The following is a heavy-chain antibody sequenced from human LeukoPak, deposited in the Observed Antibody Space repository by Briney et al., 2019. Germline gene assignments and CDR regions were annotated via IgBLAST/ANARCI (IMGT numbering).Heavy chain of an antibody. D-gene: IGHD6-13*01. CDR3: ARATFDEQLVPGNFDY. V-gene: IGHV4-30-4*01. CDR2: IYYSGST. CDR1: GGSISSGDYY. J-gene: IGHJ4*02. Sequence: SETLSLTCTVSGGSISSGDYYWSWIRQPPGKGLEWIGYIYYSGSTYYNPSLKSRVTISVDRSKNQFSLRLSSVTAADTAVYYCARATFDEQLVPGNFDYWGQGTLVTVSS.